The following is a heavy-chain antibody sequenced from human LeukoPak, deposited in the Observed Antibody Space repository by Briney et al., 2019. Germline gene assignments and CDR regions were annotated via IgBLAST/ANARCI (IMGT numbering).Heavy chain of an antibody. V-gene: IGHV1-46*01. CDR1: GYTFTSYY. J-gene: IGHJ5*02. Sequence: ASVKVSCKASGYTFTSYYMHWVRQAPGQGREWMGIINPSGGSTSYAQKFQDRVTITRDTSTSTVYMELSSLRSEDTAVYYCAREPFSIAADRRVFDPWGQGTLVTVSS. CDR2: INPSGGST. D-gene: IGHD6-13*01. CDR3: AREPFSIAADRRVFDP.